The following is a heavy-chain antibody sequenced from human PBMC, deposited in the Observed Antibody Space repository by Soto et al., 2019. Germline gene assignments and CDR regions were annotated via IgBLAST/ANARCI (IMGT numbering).Heavy chain of an antibody. CDR1: GGTFSSYA. CDR3: ARPVGRWYFDY. CDR2: INAGNGNT. Sequence: ASVKVSCKASGGTFSSYAISWVRQAPGQRLEWMGWINAGNGNTNYAQKLQGRVTMTTDTSTSTAYMELRSLRSDDTAVYYCARPVGRWYFDYWGQGTLVTVSS. V-gene: IGHV1-18*01. J-gene: IGHJ4*02.